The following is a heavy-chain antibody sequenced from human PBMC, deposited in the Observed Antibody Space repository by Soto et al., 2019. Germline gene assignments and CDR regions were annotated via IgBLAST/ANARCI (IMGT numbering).Heavy chain of an antibody. J-gene: IGHJ4*02. CDR1: GFTFSSYA. Sequence: GGSLRLSCSASGFTFSSYAMHWVRQAPGKGLEYVSAISSNGGSTYYADSVKGRFTISRDNSRNTLYLQMSSLRAEDTAVYYCVNSAQYGNFDYWGQGTLVTVSS. V-gene: IGHV3-64D*06. CDR2: ISSNGGST. CDR3: VNSAQYGNFDY. D-gene: IGHD4-17*01.